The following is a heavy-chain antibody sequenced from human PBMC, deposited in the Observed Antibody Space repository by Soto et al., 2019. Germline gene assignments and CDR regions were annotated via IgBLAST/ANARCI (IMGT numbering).Heavy chain of an antibody. Sequence: PRGSLRLCCAASGVTVSSSSVNWVRQAPGKGLEWVSSISSSSSYIYYADSVKGRFTISRDNAKNSLYLQMNSLRAEDTAVYYCARGHCSSTSCRPYYFDYWGQGTLVTVSS. CDR2: ISSSSSYI. CDR1: GVTVSSSS. V-gene: IGHV3-21*01. D-gene: IGHD2-2*01. CDR3: ARGHCSSTSCRPYYFDY. J-gene: IGHJ4*02.